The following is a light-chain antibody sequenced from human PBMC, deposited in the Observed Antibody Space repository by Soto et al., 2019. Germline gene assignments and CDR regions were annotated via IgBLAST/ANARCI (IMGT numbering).Light chain of an antibody. J-gene: IGKJ1*01. CDR1: QSINSY. V-gene: IGKV1-39*01. CDR2: AAS. Sequence: DIRMTQSPSSLSASVGDRVTITCRASQSINSYVNWYQQKPGKAPKLLIYAASSLQSGVPSRFSGSESGTDFTLTISSLQPEDFATYYCQQTYSNPPWTFGQGTEVEIK. CDR3: QQTYSNPPWT.